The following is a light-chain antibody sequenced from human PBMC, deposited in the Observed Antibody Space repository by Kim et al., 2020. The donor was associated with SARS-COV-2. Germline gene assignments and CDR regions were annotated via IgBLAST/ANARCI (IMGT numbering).Light chain of an antibody. CDR1: MGSIASNY. V-gene: IGLV6-57*03. Sequence: GKTLTISSTRSMGSIASNYVQWYQQRPGSAPTTVIYEDNQRPSGVPDRFSGSIDSSSNSASLTISGLKTEDEADYYCQSYDSSSWVFGGGTQLTVL. CDR2: EDN. CDR3: QSYDSSSWV. J-gene: IGLJ3*02.